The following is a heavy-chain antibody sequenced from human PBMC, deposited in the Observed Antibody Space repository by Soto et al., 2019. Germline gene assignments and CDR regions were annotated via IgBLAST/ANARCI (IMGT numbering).Heavy chain of an antibody. Sequence: EVQLVESGGGLVQPGGSLRLSCAASGFTFSSYSMNWVRQAPGKGLEWVSYISSSSSTIYYADSVKGRFTIFRDNAKNSLYLQMNSLRAEDTAVYYCARGDSSGWYMSAFDIWGQGTMVTVSS. V-gene: IGHV3-48*01. D-gene: IGHD6-19*01. CDR1: GFTFSSYS. J-gene: IGHJ3*02. CDR3: ARGDSSGWYMSAFDI. CDR2: ISSSSSTI.